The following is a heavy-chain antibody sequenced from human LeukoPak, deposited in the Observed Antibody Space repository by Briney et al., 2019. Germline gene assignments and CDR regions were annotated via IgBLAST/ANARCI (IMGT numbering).Heavy chain of an antibody. J-gene: IGHJ5*02. CDR2: IYHSGST. D-gene: IGHD3-10*01. CDR3: ARGSRLTMVRGVTNWFDP. V-gene: IGHV4-4*02. Sequence: SGTLSLTCAVSGGSFSSSDWWSWVRQPPGKGLEWIGEIYHSGSTNYNPSLKSRVTISVDKSKNQFSLKLSPVTAADTAVYYCARGSRLTMVRGVTNWFDPWGQGTLVTVSS. CDR1: GGSFSSSDW.